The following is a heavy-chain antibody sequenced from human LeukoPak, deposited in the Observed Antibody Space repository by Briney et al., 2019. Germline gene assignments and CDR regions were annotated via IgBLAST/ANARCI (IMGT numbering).Heavy chain of an antibody. D-gene: IGHD2-21*01. V-gene: IGHV1-2*02. CDR3: ARSMVMVYYYMDV. Sequence: ASVNVSCKASGYTFTSYDINWVRQATGQGLEWMGWINPNSGGTNYAQKFQGRVTMTRDTSINTAYMELSRLRSDDTAVYYCARSMVMVYYYMDVWGKGTTVTVSS. CDR2: INPNSGGT. CDR1: GYTFTSYD. J-gene: IGHJ6*03.